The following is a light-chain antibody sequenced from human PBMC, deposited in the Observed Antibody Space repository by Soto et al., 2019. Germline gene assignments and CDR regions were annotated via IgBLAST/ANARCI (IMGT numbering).Light chain of an antibody. CDR2: EGS. J-gene: IGLJ1*01. CDR3: VSFTTKKSYV. Sequence: QSALTQPASVSGSPGQSITISCTGTSSDVGSYNLVSWYQQHPGKAPKLMIYEGSKRPSGVSNRFSGSKSANTASLTISGLQADDEADYYCVSFTTKKSYVFGTGTKLTVL. CDR1: SSDVGSYNL. V-gene: IGLV2-14*02.